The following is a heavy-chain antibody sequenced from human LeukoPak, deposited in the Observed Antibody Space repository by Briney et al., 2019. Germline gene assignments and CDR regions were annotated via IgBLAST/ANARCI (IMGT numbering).Heavy chain of an antibody. CDR2: IYHSGST. D-gene: IGHD1-26*01. CDR1: GYSISSGYY. V-gene: IGHV4-38-2*02. Sequence: SETLSLTCTVSGYSISSGYYRGWIRQPPGKGLEWIGSIYHSGSTYYNPSLKSRVTISVDTSKNQFSLKLSSVIAADTAVYYCARGRYSGSFDDAFDIWGQGTMVTVSS. CDR3: ARGRYSGSFDDAFDI. J-gene: IGHJ3*02.